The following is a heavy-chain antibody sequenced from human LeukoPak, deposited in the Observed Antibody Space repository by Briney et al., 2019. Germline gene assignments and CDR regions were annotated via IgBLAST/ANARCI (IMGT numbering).Heavy chain of an antibody. J-gene: IGHJ4*02. Sequence: GASVKVSCKASGGTFSSYAISWVRQAPGQGLEWMGGIIPIFGTANYAQKLQGRVTITADESTSTAYMELGSLRSEDTAVYYCARDIHYDSSGYYHPHFDYWGQGTLVTVSS. CDR2: IIPIFGTA. CDR1: GGTFSSYA. D-gene: IGHD3-22*01. CDR3: ARDIHYDSSGYYHPHFDY. V-gene: IGHV1-69*13.